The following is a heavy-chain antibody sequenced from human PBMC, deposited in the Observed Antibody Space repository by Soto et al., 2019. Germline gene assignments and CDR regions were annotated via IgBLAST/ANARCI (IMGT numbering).Heavy chain of an antibody. J-gene: IGHJ6*02. CDR2: INSDGSST. V-gene: IGHV3-74*01. CDR1: GFTFSSYW. D-gene: IGHD4-17*01. CDR3: ARDKLDYGDYYYYYGMDV. Sequence: EVQLVESGGGLVQPGGSLRLSCAASGFTFSSYWMHWVRQAPGKGLVWVSRINSDGSSTSYADSVKGRFTISRDNAKNTLYLQMNSLRAEDTAVYYCARDKLDYGDYYYYYGMDVWGQGTTVTVSS.